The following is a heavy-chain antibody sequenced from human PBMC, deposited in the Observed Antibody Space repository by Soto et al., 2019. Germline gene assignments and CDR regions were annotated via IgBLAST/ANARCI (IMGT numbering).Heavy chain of an antibody. D-gene: IGHD3-10*01. CDR1: GFTFSSYG. V-gene: IGHV3-30*18. Sequence: QVQLVESGGGVVQPGRSLRLSCAASGFTFSSYGMHWVRQAPGKGLEWVAVISYDGSNKYYADSVKGRFTISRDNSKNTLYLQMNSLRAEDTAVYCCAKMGSMVRGWGPLRTGVYGNAFDIWGQGTMVTVSS. CDR2: ISYDGSNK. J-gene: IGHJ3*02. CDR3: AKMGSMVRGWGPLRTGVYGNAFDI.